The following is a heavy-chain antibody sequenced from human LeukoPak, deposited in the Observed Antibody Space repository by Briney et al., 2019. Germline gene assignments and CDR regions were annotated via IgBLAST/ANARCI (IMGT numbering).Heavy chain of an antibody. CDR1: GGTFSSYA. J-gene: IGHJ5*02. Sequence: GASVKVSCKASGGTFSSYAISWVRQAPGQGLEWMGGIIPIFGTANYAQKFQGRVTITTDESTSIAYMELSSLRSEDTAVYYCARDYYDSSGYYSPRPTGFDPWGQGTLVTVSS. D-gene: IGHD3-22*01. CDR2: IIPIFGTA. V-gene: IGHV1-69*05. CDR3: ARDYYDSSGYYSPRPTGFDP.